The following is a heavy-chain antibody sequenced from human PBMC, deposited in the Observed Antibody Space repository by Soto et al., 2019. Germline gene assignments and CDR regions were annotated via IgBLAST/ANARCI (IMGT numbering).Heavy chain of an antibody. V-gene: IGHV4-34*01. Sequence: SETLSLTCAVYGGSFSGYYWRWNCQPPGRRLEWIGEINHSGSTNYNPSLKSRVTISVDTSKNQFSLKLSSVTAADTAVYYCAGRLTTVNYYYYWLDVWGQGTTVTVSS. J-gene: IGHJ6*02. CDR2: INHSGST. D-gene: IGHD4-17*01. CDR1: GGSFSGYY. CDR3: AGRLTTVNYYYYWLDV.